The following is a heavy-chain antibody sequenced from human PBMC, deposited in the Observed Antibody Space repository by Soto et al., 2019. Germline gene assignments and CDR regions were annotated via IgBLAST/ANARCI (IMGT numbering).Heavy chain of an antibody. Sequence: QAQVVQSGAEVRKPGSSVKLSCKASEGTFNSYAIAWVRQAPGQGLEWMGGIIPYYNTLNYAQKFQDRVTITADDSTHTVYLELSSLRSDDTAGYFCARGASRWYPYFFESWAQGTLVTVSS. V-gene: IGHV1-69*01. CDR3: ARGASRWYPYFFES. CDR2: IIPYYNTL. D-gene: IGHD6-13*01. CDR1: EGTFNSYA. J-gene: IGHJ4*02.